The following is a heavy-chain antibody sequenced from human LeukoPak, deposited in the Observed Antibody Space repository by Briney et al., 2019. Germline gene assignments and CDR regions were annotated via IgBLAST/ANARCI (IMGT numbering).Heavy chain of an antibody. CDR2: INPNSGGT. Sequence: PGASVKVSCKASGYTFTGYYMHWVRQAPGQGLEWMGWINPNSGGTNYAQKFQGRVTMTRDTSISTAYMELSRLRSDDTAVYYCARFSSGWPGTTYYYYGMDVWGQGTTVTVSS. D-gene: IGHD6-19*01. V-gene: IGHV1-2*02. CDR1: GYTFTGYY. J-gene: IGHJ6*02. CDR3: ARFSSGWPGTTYYYYGMDV.